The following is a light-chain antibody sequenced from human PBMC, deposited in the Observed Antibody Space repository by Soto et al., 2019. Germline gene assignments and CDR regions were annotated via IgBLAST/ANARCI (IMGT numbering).Light chain of an antibody. CDR1: SGHSSYA. CDR3: QTWGTGIRV. Sequence: QPVLTQSPSASASLGASVNLTGTLSSGHSSYAIAWHQQQPEKGPRYLMKLNSDGSHSKGDGIPDRFSGSSSGAERYLTISSLQSEDEADYYCQTWGTGIRVFGGGTKRTVL. CDR2: LNSDGSH. V-gene: IGLV4-69*01. J-gene: IGLJ2*01.